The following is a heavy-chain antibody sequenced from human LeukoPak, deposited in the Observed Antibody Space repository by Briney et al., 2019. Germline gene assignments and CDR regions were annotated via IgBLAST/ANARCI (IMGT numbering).Heavy chain of an antibody. J-gene: IGHJ4*02. CDR2: IYYSRNT. Sequence: SETLSLTCTVSGVSISSSNSYWGWIRQPPGKGREGIVSIYYSRNTYYNASPKSQVSISIDTSKNQFSLKLSSVTAADTAVYYCARPHPGIAAAGNFGYWGQGTLVTVFS. CDR1: GVSISSSNSY. CDR3: ARPHPGIAAAGNFGY. V-gene: IGHV4-39*01. D-gene: IGHD6-13*01.